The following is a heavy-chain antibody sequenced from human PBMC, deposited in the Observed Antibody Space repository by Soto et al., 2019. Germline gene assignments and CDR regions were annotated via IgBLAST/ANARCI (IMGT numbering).Heavy chain of an antibody. CDR3: ARRGDDFVS. CDR2: IKEDGSET. Sequence: EVQLVESGGGLVQPGGSLRVSCTASGFIFNSYWMSWVRQAPGKGLEWVANIKEDGSETYYVDSVKGRFTISRDNAKNSLYLQMHSLRAEDTAVYYCARRGDDFVSWGQGTQVTVAS. V-gene: IGHV3-7*01. J-gene: IGHJ4*02. D-gene: IGHD4-17*01. CDR1: GFIFNSYW.